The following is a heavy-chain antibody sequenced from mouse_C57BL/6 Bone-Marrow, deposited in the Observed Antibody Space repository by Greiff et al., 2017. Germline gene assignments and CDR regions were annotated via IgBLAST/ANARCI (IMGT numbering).Heavy chain of an antibody. V-gene: IGHV1-59*01. CDR3: ARRLLQGYFYD. CDR2: IDPSDSYT. Sequence: QVQLQQPGAELVRPGTSVKLSCKASGYTFTSYWMPWVKQRPGQGLEWIGVIDPSDSYTNYNQKFKGKATLTVDTSSSTAYMQLSSLTSEDSAVCDCARRLLQGYFYDWGQGTTLTVTS. D-gene: IGHD2-3*01. CDR1: GYTFTSYW. J-gene: IGHJ2*01.